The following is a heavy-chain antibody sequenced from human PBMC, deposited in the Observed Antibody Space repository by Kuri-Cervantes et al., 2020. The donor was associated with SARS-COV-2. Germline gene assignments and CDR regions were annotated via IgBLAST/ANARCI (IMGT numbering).Heavy chain of an antibody. V-gene: IGHV4-4*07. J-gene: IGHJ4*02. CDR3: ARHYEFDRFHK. CDR1: GGSISSYY. D-gene: IGHD3-3*01. CDR2: IYTSGST. Sequence: SETLSLTCTVSGGSISSYYWSWIRQPAGKGLEWIGRIYTSGSTNYNPSLKSRVTMSGDTSKNQFSLKLTSVTAADTAIYYCARHYEFDRFHKWGQGTPVTVSS.